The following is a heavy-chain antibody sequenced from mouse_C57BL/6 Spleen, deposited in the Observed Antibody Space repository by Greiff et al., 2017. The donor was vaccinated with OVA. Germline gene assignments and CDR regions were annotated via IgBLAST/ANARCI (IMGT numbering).Heavy chain of an antibody. CDR1: GFTFSSYA. J-gene: IGHJ4*01. CDR2: ISDGGSYT. D-gene: IGHD1-1*01. Sequence: EVMLVESGGGLVKPGGSLKLSCAASGFTFSSYAMSWVRQTPEKRLEWVATISDGGSYTYYPDTVQGRFTISRDNAKNNLYLQMSHLKSEDTARYYCARDDGSRGYAMDYWGQGTSVTVSS. V-gene: IGHV5-4*01. CDR3: ARDDGSRGYAMDY.